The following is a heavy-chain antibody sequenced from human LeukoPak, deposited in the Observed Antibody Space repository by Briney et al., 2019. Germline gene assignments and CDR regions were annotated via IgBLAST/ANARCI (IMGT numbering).Heavy chain of an antibody. J-gene: IGHJ4*02. CDR3: ARGGACSGANCHATLYDY. V-gene: IGHV3-48*03. CDR2: IRSGGSPK. D-gene: IGHD4/OR15-4a*01. Sequence: PGGSLRLSCAASGFTFSSYAMHWVRQAPGKGLEWVSYIRSGGSPKFYADSVKGRVTISRDDAKNSLYLQLNSLRAEDTAVYYCARGGACSGANCHATLYDYWGQGTLVTVSS. CDR1: GFTFSSYA.